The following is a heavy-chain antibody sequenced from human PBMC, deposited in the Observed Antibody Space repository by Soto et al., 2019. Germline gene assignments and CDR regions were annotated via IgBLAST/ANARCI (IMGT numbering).Heavy chain of an antibody. CDR1: GFTFSSYA. CDR2: ISGSGGST. D-gene: IGHD3-22*01. J-gene: IGHJ4*02. Sequence: GGSLRLSCAASGFTFSSYAMSWVRQAPGKGLEWVSAISGSGGSTYYADSVKGRLTISRDNSKNTLYLQMNSLRAEDTAVYYCAKDSLSSGYYSGPDYWGQGTLVTVSS. CDR3: AKDSLSSGYYSGPDY. V-gene: IGHV3-23*01.